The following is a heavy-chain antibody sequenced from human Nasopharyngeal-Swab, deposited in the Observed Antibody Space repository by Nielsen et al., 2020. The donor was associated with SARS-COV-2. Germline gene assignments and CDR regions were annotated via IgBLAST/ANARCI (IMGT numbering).Heavy chain of an antibody. CDR2: IGTAGGT. V-gene: IGHV3-13*04. CDR3: AREGSTGYYYGMDV. CDR1: GFTFSSYD. J-gene: IGHJ6*02. D-gene: IGHD1-1*01. Sequence: GESLKISCAASGFTFSSYDMHWVRQATGKGLEWVSAIGTAGGTYYPGSVKGRFTISRENAKNSLYLQMNSLRAGDTAVYYCAREGSTGYYYGMDVWGQGTTVTVSS.